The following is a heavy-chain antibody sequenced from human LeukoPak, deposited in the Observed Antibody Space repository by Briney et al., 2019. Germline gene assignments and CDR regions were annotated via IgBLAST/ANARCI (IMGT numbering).Heavy chain of an antibody. CDR2: ISAYNGNA. J-gene: IGHJ4*02. D-gene: IGHD2-2*01. CDR1: GYTFTNYG. Sequence: APVKVSCKTSGYTFTNYGISWVRQAPGQGLEWMGWISAYNGNANYAQKVQGRVTMTADTSTSTAYMELRSLRSDDTAAFYCARVSAYCTSTSCHDYWGRGTLVTVSS. V-gene: IGHV1-18*01. CDR3: ARVSAYCTSTSCHDY.